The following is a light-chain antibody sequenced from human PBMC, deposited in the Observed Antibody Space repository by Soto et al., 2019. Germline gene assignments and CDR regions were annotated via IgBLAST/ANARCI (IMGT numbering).Light chain of an antibody. V-gene: IGLV2-8*01. CDR3: VSYAGSNKKV. CDR1: SSDVGGYNY. Sequence: QSALTQPPSASGSPGQSVSISCTGSSSDVGGYNYVSWYQQHPGKAPKLMIYEVSKRPSGDPARFSGSKSDNTASLTVSGLQAEDEADCDCVSYAGSNKKVFGGGSKLTVL. CDR2: EVS. J-gene: IGLJ2*01.